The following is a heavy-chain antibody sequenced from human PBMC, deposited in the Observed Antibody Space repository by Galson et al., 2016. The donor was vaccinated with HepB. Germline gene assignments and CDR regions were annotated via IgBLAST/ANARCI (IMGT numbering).Heavy chain of an antibody. V-gene: IGHV3-23*01. CDR3: AKGLGYCSSTSCFLYYYYAMDL. J-gene: IGHJ6*02. CDR2: ISGSGGST. D-gene: IGHD2-2*01. Sequence: SLRLSCAASGFTFSSYAMSWVRQAPGKGLEWVSAISGSGGSTHYADSVKGRFTISRDNSKNTLYLQMNSLRAEDTALYYCAKGLGYCSSTSCFLYYYYAMDLWGQGTTVTVSS. CDR1: GFTFSSYA.